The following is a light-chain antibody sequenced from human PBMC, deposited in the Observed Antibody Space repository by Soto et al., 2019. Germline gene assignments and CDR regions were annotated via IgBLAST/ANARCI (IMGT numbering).Light chain of an antibody. CDR3: QQTHSFPLT. J-gene: IGKJ4*01. CDR1: LGISSY. CDR2: GAS. V-gene: IGKV1-12*01. Sequence: DIQMTQSPSSVSASVGDRVTITCRASLGISSYFAWYQQKPGEVPRLLISGASTLLSGVPSRFSGSGSGTDFTLTISPLQPEDVATYYCQQTHSFPLTFGGGTKVQIK.